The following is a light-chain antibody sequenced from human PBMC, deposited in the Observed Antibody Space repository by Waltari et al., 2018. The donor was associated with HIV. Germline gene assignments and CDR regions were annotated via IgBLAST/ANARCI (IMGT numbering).Light chain of an antibody. J-gene: IGKJ1*01. Sequence: IVLTQSPDSLAVSLGERATINCKESQSVLDNSNSKNYLSWYQQIPGQPPKLLIYWASTRESGVPDRFSGSASGTDFTLTISGLQAEDVAVYYCHQYYTTPWAFGQGTKVEIK. CDR1: QSVLDNSNSKNY. CDR3: HQYYTTPWA. V-gene: IGKV4-1*01. CDR2: WAS.